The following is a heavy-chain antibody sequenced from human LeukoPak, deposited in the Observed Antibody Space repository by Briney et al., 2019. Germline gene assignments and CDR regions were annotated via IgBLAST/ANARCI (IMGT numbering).Heavy chain of an antibody. CDR3: AKDPRVLNSGSSAPVFRGFDY. CDR2: ISASGGST. V-gene: IGHV3-23*01. Sequence: GGSLRLSCAAAGFTLSSYGMSWVRQAPGKGLERVSSISASGGSTYYADSVKGRFTISRDNSKNTLYLQMNSLRAEDTAVYYCAKDPRVLNSGSSAPVFRGFDYWGQGTLVTVSS. CDR1: GFTLSSYG. D-gene: IGHD3-10*01. J-gene: IGHJ4*02.